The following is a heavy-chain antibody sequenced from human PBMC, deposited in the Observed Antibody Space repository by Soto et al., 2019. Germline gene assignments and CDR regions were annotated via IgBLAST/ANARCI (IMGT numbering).Heavy chain of an antibody. Sequence: QVHLVQSGGEVKKPGASVKVSCKASGYTFTSYGITWMRQAPGQGLEWMGWISAHNGNTDYAQKLQGRVIVTRDTSTSTAYMELRSLISDDTAVYYCARGRYGDYWGQGALVTVSS. CDR3: ARGRYGDY. CDR2: ISAHNGNT. CDR1: GYTFTSYG. D-gene: IGHD1-1*01. J-gene: IGHJ4*02. V-gene: IGHV1-18*01.